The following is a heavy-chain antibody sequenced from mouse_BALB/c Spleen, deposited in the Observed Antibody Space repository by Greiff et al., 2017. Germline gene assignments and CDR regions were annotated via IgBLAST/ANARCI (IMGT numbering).Heavy chain of an antibody. CDR2: ISSGSSTI. CDR1: GFTFSSFG. CDR3: ARDYRYVFDY. J-gene: IGHJ2*01. Sequence: EVQLQQSGGGLVQPGGSRKLSCAASGFTFSSFGMHWVRQAPEKGLEWVAYISSGSSTIYYADTVKGRFTISRDNPKNTLFLQMTSLRSEDTAMYYCARDYRYVFDYWGQGTTLTVSS. V-gene: IGHV5-17*02. D-gene: IGHD2-14*01.